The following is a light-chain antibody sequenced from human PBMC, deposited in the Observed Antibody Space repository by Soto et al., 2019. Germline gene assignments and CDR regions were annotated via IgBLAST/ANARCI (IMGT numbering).Light chain of an antibody. CDR1: QNVSNW. Sequence: DVEMTQSPSTLPTSIGDRVTINCRASQNVSNWLAWYQQKPGKAPKLLIYKASRLESGVPSRFSASGSGTDFTLTISILQSDDFATYFCQQSSRESTLGQGTKLEIK. J-gene: IGKJ2*01. V-gene: IGKV1-5*03. CDR2: KAS. CDR3: QQSSREST.